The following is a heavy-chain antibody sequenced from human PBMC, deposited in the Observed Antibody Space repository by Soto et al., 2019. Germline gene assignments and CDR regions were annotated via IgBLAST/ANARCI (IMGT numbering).Heavy chain of an antibody. Sequence: EVQLVESGGGLEKPGGSLRLSCAASGLTFINAWMTWVRQAPGKGLEWIGRIRSDGATDYAAPVKGRFIISRDNSKNTVYLHMNSLQTDDTALYYCTTEGIADARWYYMGMDVWGQGTTVTVSS. CDR1: GLTFINAW. J-gene: IGHJ6*02. D-gene: IGHD6-13*01. V-gene: IGHV3-15*01. CDR3: TTEGIADARWYYMGMDV. CDR2: IRSDGAT.